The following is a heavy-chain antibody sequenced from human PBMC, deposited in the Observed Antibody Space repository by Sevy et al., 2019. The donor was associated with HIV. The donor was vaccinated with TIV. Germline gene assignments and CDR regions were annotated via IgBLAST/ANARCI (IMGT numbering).Heavy chain of an antibody. Sequence: ASVKVSCKTSGYSFNMYGISWVRQAPGQGLEWMGWISAYTGDTDYRQMFRGRVTMTTDASTNTAYMELERLTSDDTAVYYCARHRPQGVVIIPGSGYHYGADFWGQGTMVTVSS. D-gene: IGHD3-3*01. J-gene: IGHJ6*02. CDR2: ISAYTGDT. CDR1: GYSFNMYG. V-gene: IGHV1-18*01. CDR3: ARHRPQGVVIIPGSGYHYGADF.